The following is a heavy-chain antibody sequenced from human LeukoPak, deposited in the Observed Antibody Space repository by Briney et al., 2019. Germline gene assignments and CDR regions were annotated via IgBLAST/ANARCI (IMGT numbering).Heavy chain of an antibody. CDR2: ISSSSSYI. D-gene: IGHD6-13*01. CDR1: GFTFSSYS. J-gene: IGHJ4*02. V-gene: IGHV3-21*01. CDR3: ARARIAAAGPIDY. Sequence: GGSLRLSCAASGFTFSSYSMNWVRQAPGKGLEWVSSISSSSSYIYYADSVKGRLTISRDNAKNSLYLQMNSLGAEDTAVYYCARARIAAAGPIDYWGQGTLVTVSS.